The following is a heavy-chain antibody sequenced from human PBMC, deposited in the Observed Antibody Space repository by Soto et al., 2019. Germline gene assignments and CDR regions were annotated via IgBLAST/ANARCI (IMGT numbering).Heavy chain of an antibody. Sequence: GGSLRLSCAASGFTFSGSAIHWVRQASGKGLEWVGRIRSKANNYATAYAASVKGRFTISRDDSKNTAYLQMTSLKTEDTAVYYCTVRFCSGGSCYADYWGHGTLVTVSS. D-gene: IGHD2-15*01. CDR3: TVRFCSGGSCYADY. V-gene: IGHV3-73*01. CDR2: IRSKANNYAT. CDR1: GFTFSGSA. J-gene: IGHJ4*01.